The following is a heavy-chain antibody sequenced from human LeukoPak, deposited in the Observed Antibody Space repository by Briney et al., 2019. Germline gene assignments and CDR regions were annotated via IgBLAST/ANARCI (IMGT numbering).Heavy chain of an antibody. J-gene: IGHJ4*02. CDR2: IYYSGST. CDR3: ARTGVGYGDQPIDY. D-gene: IGHD4-17*01. Sequence: PSETLSLTCTVSGGSISSYYWSWIRQPPGKGLEWIGYIYYSGSTNYNPSLKSRVTISVDTSKNQFSLKLSSVTAADTAVYYCARTGVGYGDQPIDYWGQGTLVTVSS. CDR1: GGSISSYY. V-gene: IGHV4-59*08.